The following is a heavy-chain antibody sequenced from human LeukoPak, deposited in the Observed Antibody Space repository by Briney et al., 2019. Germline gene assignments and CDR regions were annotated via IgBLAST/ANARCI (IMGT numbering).Heavy chain of an antibody. D-gene: IGHD3-9*01. CDR3: ARGLGDYNTDWFPVSGY. CDR2: MNPGNGDT. Sequence: ASVKVSCKASGYTFTTHDLTWVRQATGQWLEWMGWMNPGNGDTAYAQKFQGRVAMTRDTSMSTAYMELNNLGSEDTAIYYCARGLGDYNTDWFPVSGYWGQGTPVTVSS. J-gene: IGHJ4*02. CDR1: GYTFTTHD. V-gene: IGHV1-8*01.